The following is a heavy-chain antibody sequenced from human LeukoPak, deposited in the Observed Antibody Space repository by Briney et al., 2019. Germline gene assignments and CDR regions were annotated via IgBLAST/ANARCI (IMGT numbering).Heavy chain of an antibody. J-gene: IGHJ4*02. CDR3: ARSRNGYLF. CDR2: IDNSGSAT. V-gene: IGHV3-11*04. D-gene: IGHD1-1*01. CDR1: GFTFTDHY. Sequence: GGSLRLSCAASGFTFTDHYMTWIRQTPGKGLEWLSYIDNSGSATYYVDSVKGRFTISRDNAKNSLYLQMNSLRDEDTAVYYCARSRNGYLFWGQGTLVTVSS.